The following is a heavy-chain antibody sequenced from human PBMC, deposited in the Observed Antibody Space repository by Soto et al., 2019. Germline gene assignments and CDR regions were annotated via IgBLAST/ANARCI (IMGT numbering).Heavy chain of an antibody. CDR3: ARDLSRSEGSSLPYSYSGMDV. D-gene: IGHD1-26*01. CDR1: GFTFSSYA. CDR2: ISYDGSNK. Sequence: GGSLRLSCSASGFTFSSYAMHWVRQAPGKGLEWVAVISYDGSNKYYADSVKGRFTISRDNSKNTLYLQMNSLRAEDTAVYYCARDLSRSEGSSLPYSYSGMDVWGQGTTVTVSS. J-gene: IGHJ6*02. V-gene: IGHV3-30-3*01.